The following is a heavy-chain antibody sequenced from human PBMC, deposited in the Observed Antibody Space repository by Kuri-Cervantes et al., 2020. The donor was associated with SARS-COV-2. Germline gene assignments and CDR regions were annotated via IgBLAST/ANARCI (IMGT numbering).Heavy chain of an antibody. Sequence: GGSLRLSCAASGFTFSSYWMSWVRQAPGKGLEWVANIKQDGSEKYYVDSVKGRFTISRDNAKNSLYLQMNSLRAEDTAVYYCARTALEWLLYRYQAGYMDVWGKGTTVTVS. CDR2: IKQDGSEK. CDR1: GFTFSSYW. V-gene: IGHV3-7*03. J-gene: IGHJ6*03. D-gene: IGHD3-3*01. CDR3: ARTALEWLLYRYQAGYMDV.